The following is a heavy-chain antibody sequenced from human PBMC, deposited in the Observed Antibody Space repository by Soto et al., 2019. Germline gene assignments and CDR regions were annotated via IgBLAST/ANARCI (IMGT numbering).Heavy chain of an antibody. CDR2: IDSSSNYI. D-gene: IGHD3-10*02. Sequence: DVQLVESGGGLVKPGGSLRLSCAASGFTFSIYSMTWVRQAPGNGLEWVASIDSSSNYINYADSMRGRFTISRDNAKNSVFLEMNSLRADDTAVYYCAREAHFYGRSDVYDIWGQGTMVTVSS. J-gene: IGHJ3*02. V-gene: IGHV3-21*01. CDR1: GFTFSIYS. CDR3: AREAHFYGRSDVYDI.